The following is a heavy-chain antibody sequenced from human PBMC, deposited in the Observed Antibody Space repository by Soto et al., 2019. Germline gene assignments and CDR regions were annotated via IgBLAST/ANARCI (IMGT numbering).Heavy chain of an antibody. CDR3: VRATYLSDSSGDTRCFDH. V-gene: IGHV3-72*01. CDR2: SRDKGPGYNT. Sequence: EVQLVESGGGLVQPGGSLRLSCEGSGFTLSDHYIDWVRQAPGKGLEWLGRSRDKGPGYNTAYAASVKGRFTTSRDELRYSVCLLITSLRTDDPTVYYCVRATYLSDSSGDTRCFDHWGQGTLVTVSS. CDR1: GFTLSDHY. D-gene: IGHD3-22*01. J-gene: IGHJ5*02.